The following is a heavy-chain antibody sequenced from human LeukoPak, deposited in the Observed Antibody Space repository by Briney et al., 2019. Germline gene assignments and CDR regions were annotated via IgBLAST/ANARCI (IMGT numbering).Heavy chain of an antibody. Sequence: GGSLRLSCAASGFTFSSYAMNWVRQAPGKGLEWVSAISGSGDITYYADSVEGRFTISRDNSKNTLYLQMDSLRAEDTAIYYCAKDRNSGGSCLNGWGQGTLVTVSS. CDR2: ISGSGDIT. V-gene: IGHV3-23*01. J-gene: IGHJ4*02. CDR1: GFTFSSYA. CDR3: AKDRNSGGSCLNG. D-gene: IGHD2-15*01.